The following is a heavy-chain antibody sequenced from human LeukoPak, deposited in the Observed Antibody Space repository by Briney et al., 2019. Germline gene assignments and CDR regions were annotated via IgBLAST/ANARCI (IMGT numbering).Heavy chain of an antibody. J-gene: IGHJ4*02. D-gene: IGHD2-2*01. Sequence: GGSLRLSCAASGFTFSYYYMSWIRQAPGKGLEWVSYISSSGTNIDYADSVKGRFTISRDNAKNSLYLQMNSLRAEDTAVYYCARDTRKERSYWGQGTLVTVSS. CDR3: ARDTRKERSY. CDR1: GFTFSYYY. V-gene: IGHV3-11*04. CDR2: ISSSGTNI.